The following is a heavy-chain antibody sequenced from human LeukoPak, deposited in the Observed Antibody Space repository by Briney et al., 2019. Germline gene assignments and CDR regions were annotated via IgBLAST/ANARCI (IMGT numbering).Heavy chain of an antibody. CDR2: IYTSGST. J-gene: IGHJ5*02. CDR3: ARVNWGSYNWFDP. V-gene: IGHV4-61*02. D-gene: IGHD7-27*01. Sequence: SQTLSLTCTVSGGSISSGSYYWSWIRQPAGKGMEWIGRIYTSGSTNYNPSLKSRVTISVDTSKNQFSLKLSSVTAADTAVYYCARVNWGSYNWFDPWGQGTLVTVSS. CDR1: GGSISSGSYY.